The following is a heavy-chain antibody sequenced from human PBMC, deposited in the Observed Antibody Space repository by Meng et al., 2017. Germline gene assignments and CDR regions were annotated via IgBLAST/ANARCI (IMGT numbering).Heavy chain of an antibody. CDR3: AHSVLFLYCSSTSCLSWFDP. Sequence: TLSLTCTVSGGSISSSSYYWGWIRQPPGKALEWLALIYWNDDKRYSPSLKSRLTITKDTSKNQVVLTMTNMDPVDTATYYCAHSVLFLYCSSTSCLSWFDPWGQGTLVTVSS. D-gene: IGHD2-2*01. CDR2: IYWNDDK. CDR1: GGSISSSSYY. V-gene: IGHV2-5*01. J-gene: IGHJ5*02.